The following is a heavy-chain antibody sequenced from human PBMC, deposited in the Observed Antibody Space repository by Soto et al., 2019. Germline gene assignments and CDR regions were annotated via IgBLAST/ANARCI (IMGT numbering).Heavy chain of an antibody. CDR3: TRDQGATYATWSDP. D-gene: IGHD4-17*01. Sequence: EVQVVESGGGLVKPGGSLRLSCNFTFSMYSMNWVRQAPGKGLEWVASISSGSAFIKYADSVKGRFSISRDNAKNSVSRHRDSLRAGDTAMYDCTRDQGATYATWSDPWGRGTLVTVSS. J-gene: IGHJ5*02. CDR2: ISSGSAFI. V-gene: IGHV3-21*04. CDR1: TFSMYS.